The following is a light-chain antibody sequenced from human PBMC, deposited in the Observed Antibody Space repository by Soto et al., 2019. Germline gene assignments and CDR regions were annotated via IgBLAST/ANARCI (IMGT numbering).Light chain of an antibody. CDR3: SSYTSSTTRV. J-gene: IGLJ3*02. CDR1: SSDVGGYNL. Sequence: QSALTKPASVSGSPGQSITISCTGTSSDVGGYNLFSWYQQHPGKAPKLMIYEVSNRPSGVSNRFSGSKSGNTASLTISGLQAEDEADYYCSSYTSSTTRVFGGGTKLTVL. V-gene: IGLV2-14*01. CDR2: EVS.